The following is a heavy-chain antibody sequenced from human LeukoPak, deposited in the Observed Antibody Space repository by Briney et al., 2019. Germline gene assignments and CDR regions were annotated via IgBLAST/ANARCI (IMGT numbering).Heavy chain of an antibody. CDR1: DGSISSSSYY. V-gene: IGHV4-39*01. Sequence: SETVSLTCTVSDGSISSSSYYWGWIRQPPGKGLEWIGSIYYSGSTYYNPSLKSRVTISVDTSKNQFSLKLSSVTAADTAVYYCASYCSGGSCYLDYWGQGTLVTVSS. CDR3: ASYCSGGSCYLDY. CDR2: IYYSGST. J-gene: IGHJ4*02. D-gene: IGHD2-15*01.